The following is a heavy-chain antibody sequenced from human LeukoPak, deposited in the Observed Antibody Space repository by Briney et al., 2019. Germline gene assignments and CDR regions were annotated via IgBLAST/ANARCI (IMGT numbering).Heavy chain of an antibody. CDR1: GFTFSRYG. J-gene: IGHJ4*02. Sequence: PGGSLRLSCAASGFTFSRYGMTWVRQAPGKGREWASGVGTSGANTYYADSVEGRFTISRDNSKNTLYLQMNSLTAEDTAVYYCAKTTANLDYGGQGTLVTVSS. V-gene: IGHV3-23*01. D-gene: IGHD4-17*01. CDR3: AKTTANLDY. CDR2: VGTSGANT.